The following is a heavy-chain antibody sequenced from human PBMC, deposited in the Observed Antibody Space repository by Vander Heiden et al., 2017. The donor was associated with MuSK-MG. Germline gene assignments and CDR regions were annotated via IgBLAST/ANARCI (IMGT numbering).Heavy chain of an antibody. Sequence: QVQLQESGPGLVKPSETLSLTCTVSGGSISSYYWSWIRQPPGKGLEWIGYIYYSGSTNYNPSLKSRVTISVDTSKNQFSLKLSSVTAADTAVYYCARDRKQLLWFGEFPLWGQGTLVTVSS. CDR1: GGSISSYY. V-gene: IGHV4-59*01. CDR3: ARDRKQLLWFGEFPL. CDR2: IYYSGST. J-gene: IGHJ4*02. D-gene: IGHD3-10*01.